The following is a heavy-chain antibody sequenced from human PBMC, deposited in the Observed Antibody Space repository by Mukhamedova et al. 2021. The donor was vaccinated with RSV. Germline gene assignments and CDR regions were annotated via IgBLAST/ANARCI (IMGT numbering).Heavy chain of an antibody. V-gene: IGHV3-23*01. D-gene: IGHD3-10*01. J-gene: IGHJ3*02. Sequence: TISRDISKNTLYLQMNSLRAEDTAVYYCAKELYGSGSFVAFDIWGQGTMVTVSS. CDR3: AKELYGSGSFVAFDI.